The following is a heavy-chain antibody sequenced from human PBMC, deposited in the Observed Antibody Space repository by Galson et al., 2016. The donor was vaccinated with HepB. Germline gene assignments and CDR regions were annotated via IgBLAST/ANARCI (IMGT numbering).Heavy chain of an antibody. CDR3: ARMRVGDASNPWYFAC. Sequence: PALVKPTQTLTLTCTFSGFSLTTRGMGVSWIRQPPGKALEWLARIDYDDDKYYTTSLKTGLTISKDTSKNQVGLTMTNMDPVDTATYYCARMRVGDASNPWYFACWGQGTLVTVSS. J-gene: IGHJ4*02. CDR2: IDYDDDK. CDR1: GFSLTTRGMG. D-gene: IGHD3-9*01. V-gene: IGHV2-70*11.